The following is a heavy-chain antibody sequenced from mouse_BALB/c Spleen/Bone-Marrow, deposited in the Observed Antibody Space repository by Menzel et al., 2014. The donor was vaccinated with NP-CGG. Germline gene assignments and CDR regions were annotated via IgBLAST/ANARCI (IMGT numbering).Heavy chain of an antibody. CDR2: ISTGSSTI. J-gene: IGHJ4*01. D-gene: IGHD2-3*01. V-gene: IGHV5-17*02. CDR1: GFTFSSFG. CDR3: ARSDGAMDY. Sequence: EVQLQQSGGGLVQPGGSRKLSCAASGFTFSSFGMHWVRQAPEKGLEWVAYISTGSSTIYYADTVKGRFTISRDNPKNTLFLQVTSLRSEDTAMYYCARSDGAMDYWGQGTSVTVSS.